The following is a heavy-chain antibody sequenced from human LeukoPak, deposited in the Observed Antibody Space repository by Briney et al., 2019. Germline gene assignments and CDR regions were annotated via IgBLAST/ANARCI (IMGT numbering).Heavy chain of an antibody. CDR3: ARGQPPYSDGSAYYAGGFFYFDR. J-gene: IGHJ4*02. CDR2: INHSGSA. D-gene: IGHD3-22*01. V-gene: IGHV4-34*01. Sequence: SETLSLTCGVYGGSLSGHYWTWIRQTAGKGLEWIGEINHSGSAKYNPSLKSRVSISVTLPKNQFSLDLTSVTAADTAVYYCARGQPPYSDGSAYYAGGFFYFDRWGQGALVTVSS. CDR1: GGSLSGHY.